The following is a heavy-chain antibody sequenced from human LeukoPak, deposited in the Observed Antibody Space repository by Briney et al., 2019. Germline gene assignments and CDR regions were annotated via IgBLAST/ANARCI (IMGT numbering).Heavy chain of an antibody. J-gene: IGHJ5*02. Sequence: GGSLRLSCAASGFTFSSYAMHWVRQAPGKGREWVAVISYDGSNKYYADSVKGRFTISRDNSKNTLYLQMNSLRAEDTAVYYCARDGPTSWFDPWGQGTMVTVSS. V-gene: IGHV3-30-3*01. D-gene: IGHD2-2*01. CDR1: GFTFSSYA. CDR2: ISYDGSNK. CDR3: ARDGPTSWFDP.